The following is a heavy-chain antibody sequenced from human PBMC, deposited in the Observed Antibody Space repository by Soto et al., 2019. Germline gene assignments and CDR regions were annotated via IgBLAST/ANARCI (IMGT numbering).Heavy chain of an antibody. D-gene: IGHD2-8*01. Sequence: VKWWRPGLRWKKPGASGRFSGRASGSGLPNYLLPWGRKAPGKGLRGRGRINLKSGGTSTAQKFQGWVTMTRDRSISTVYMELTRLRSDDTAVYFCARGHSTDCSNGVCSFFYNHEMDVWGQGTTVTVSS. CDR3: ARGHSTDCSNGVCSFFYNHEMDV. J-gene: IGHJ6*02. CDR2: INLKSGGT. CDR1: GSGLPNYL. V-gene: IGHV1-2*04.